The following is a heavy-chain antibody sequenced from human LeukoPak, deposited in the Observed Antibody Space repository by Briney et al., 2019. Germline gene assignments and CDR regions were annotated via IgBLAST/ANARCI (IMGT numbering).Heavy chain of an antibody. Sequence: GGSLRLSCVASAFTFSTSSMNWVPQAPGKGLEWVSYISTGSSTIYYADSVKGRFTISRDNAKNSLYLQMNSLSAEDTAVYYCARGPEKWGSQIYYFDYWGQGTLVTVSS. CDR3: ARGPEKWGSQIYYFDY. V-gene: IGHV3-48*01. J-gene: IGHJ4*02. CDR2: ISTGSSTI. CDR1: AFTFSTSS. D-gene: IGHD3-16*01.